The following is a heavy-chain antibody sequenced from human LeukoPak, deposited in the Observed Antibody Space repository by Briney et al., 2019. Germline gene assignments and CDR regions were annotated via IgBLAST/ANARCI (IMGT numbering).Heavy chain of an antibody. J-gene: IGHJ4*02. Sequence: PSETLSLTCTVSGYSISSGYYWGWIRQPPGKGLEWIGSIYHSGSTYYNPSLKSRVTISVDTSKNQFSLKLSSVTAADTAVYYCAKHRRIFGVVIAIFDYWGQGTLVTVSS. CDR3: AKHRRIFGVVIAIFDY. CDR1: GYSISSGYY. CDR2: IYHSGST. V-gene: IGHV4-38-2*02. D-gene: IGHD3-3*01.